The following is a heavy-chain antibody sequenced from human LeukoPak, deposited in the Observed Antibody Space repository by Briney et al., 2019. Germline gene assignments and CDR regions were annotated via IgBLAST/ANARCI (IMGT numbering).Heavy chain of an antibody. D-gene: IGHD6-19*01. Sequence: GGSLTLSCAASVFIVTDNYMSWVRHAPGKGLEWVSVIYRGGGTFYSDSVKGRFTISRDFSKNTLYLQMNSLRADDTAVYYCARDSSGPAFWGQGTLVTVSS. CDR2: IYRGGGT. J-gene: IGHJ4*02. CDR1: VFIVTDNY. CDR3: ARDSSGPAF. V-gene: IGHV3-53*01.